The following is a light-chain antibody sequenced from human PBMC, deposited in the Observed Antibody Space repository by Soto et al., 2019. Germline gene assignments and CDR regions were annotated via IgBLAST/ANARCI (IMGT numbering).Light chain of an antibody. CDR2: DTS. CDR3: QQNGVLPPT. Sequence: EVVLTQSPGTLSLSPGESATLSCRASQSVISNFLAWYQQKPAQAPRLLIYDTSNRATGIPDRFSGSGSGTDFTLTISRLEPEDFAVYYCQQNGVLPPTFGQGTKVEIK. J-gene: IGKJ1*01. CDR1: QSVISNF. V-gene: IGKV3-20*01.